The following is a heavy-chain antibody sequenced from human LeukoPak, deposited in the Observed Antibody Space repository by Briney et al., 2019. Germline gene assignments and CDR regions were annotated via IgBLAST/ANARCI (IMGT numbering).Heavy chain of an antibody. D-gene: IGHD1-26*01. CDR2: IYASGTT. Sequence: SETLSLTCTASGGSINNYYWNWIRQPAGKGLEWIGHIYASGTTNYNPSRNSRVTMSVDTSKNQFSLMLTSVTAADTAVYYCADGGNSGSYLEGWGRGTLVTVSS. V-gene: IGHV4-4*07. CDR1: GGSINNYY. CDR3: ADGGNSGSYLEG. J-gene: IGHJ4*02.